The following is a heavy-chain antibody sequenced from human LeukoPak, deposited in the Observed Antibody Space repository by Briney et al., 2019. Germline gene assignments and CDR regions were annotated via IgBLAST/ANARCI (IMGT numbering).Heavy chain of an antibody. CDR3: ARDSSSWYGVMSYYYYGMDV. CDR2: INPNSGGT. J-gene: IGHJ6*02. Sequence: ASVKVSCKASGYTFTNYAMHWVRQAPGQRLEWMGWINPNSGGTNYAQKFQGWVTMTRDTSISTAYMELSRLRSDDTAVYYCARDSSSWYGVMSYYYYGMDVWGQGTTVTVSS. V-gene: IGHV1-2*04. D-gene: IGHD6-13*01. CDR1: GYTFTNYA.